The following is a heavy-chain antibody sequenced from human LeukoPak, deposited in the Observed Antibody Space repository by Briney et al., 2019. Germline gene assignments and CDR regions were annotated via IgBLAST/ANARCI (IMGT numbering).Heavy chain of an antibody. D-gene: IGHD6-19*01. Sequence: GGSLRLSCAASGFTFSSYAMSWVRQAPGKGLEWVSAISGSGGSTYYADSVKGRFTISRDNSKNTLYLQMNSLRAEDTAVYYCAKDPGRGIAVAGTGDYWGQGTLVTVSS. J-gene: IGHJ4*02. CDR2: ISGSGGST. V-gene: IGHV3-23*01. CDR1: GFTFSSYA. CDR3: AKDPGRGIAVAGTGDY.